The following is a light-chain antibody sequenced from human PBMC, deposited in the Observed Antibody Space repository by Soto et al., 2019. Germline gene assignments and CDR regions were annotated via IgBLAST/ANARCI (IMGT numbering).Light chain of an antibody. CDR1: NIGSKS. Sequence: SYELTQPPSVSVAAGKTARITCGGNNIGSKSVHWYQQKPGQAPVLVIYYDSDRPSGIPERFSGSNSGNTATLTISRVEAGDEADYYCQVWDSSSDHRYVFRTGSKLTVL. V-gene: IGLV3-21*04. CDR3: QVWDSSSDHRYV. CDR2: YDS. J-gene: IGLJ1*01.